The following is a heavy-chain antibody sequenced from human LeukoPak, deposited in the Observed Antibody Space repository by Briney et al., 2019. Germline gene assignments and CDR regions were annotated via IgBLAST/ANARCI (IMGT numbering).Heavy chain of an antibody. CDR3: ARNQYYYDSSGYLDY. Sequence: GGSLRLSCAASGFTFSSYSMNWVRQAPGKGLEWVSSISSSSSYIYYADSVKGRFTISRDNAKNSLYLQMNSLRAEDTAVYYCARNQYYYDSSGYLDYWGQGTLVTVSS. D-gene: IGHD3-22*01. CDR1: GFTFSSYS. J-gene: IGHJ4*02. V-gene: IGHV3-21*01. CDR2: ISSSSSYI.